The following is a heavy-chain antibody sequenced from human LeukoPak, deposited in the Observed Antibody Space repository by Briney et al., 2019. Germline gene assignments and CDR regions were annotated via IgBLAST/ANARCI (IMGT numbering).Heavy chain of an antibody. Sequence: GASVKVSCKASGGTFSSYAISWVRQAPGQGLEWMGGIIPIFGTANYAQKFQGRVTITADESTSTAYMELSSLRSEDTAVYYCARGSLYDSSGYYVYDFDYWGQGTLVTVSS. CDR3: ARGSLYDSSGYYVYDFDY. J-gene: IGHJ4*02. CDR2: IIPIFGTA. D-gene: IGHD3-22*01. V-gene: IGHV1-69*13. CDR1: GGTFSSYA.